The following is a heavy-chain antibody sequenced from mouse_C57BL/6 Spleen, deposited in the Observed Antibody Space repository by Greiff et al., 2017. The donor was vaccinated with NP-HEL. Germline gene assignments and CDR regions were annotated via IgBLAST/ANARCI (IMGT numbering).Heavy chain of an antibody. CDR1: GYSFTGYY. CDR3: ARSIYYYGSSYFYAMDY. J-gene: IGHJ4*01. V-gene: IGHV1-42*01. Sequence: EVKLMESGPELVKPGASVKISCKASGYSFTGYYMNWVKQSPEKSLEWIGEINPSTGGTTYNQKFKAKATLTVDKSSSTAYMQLKSLTSEDSAVYYCARSIYYYGSSYFYAMDYWGQGTSVTVSS. D-gene: IGHD1-1*01. CDR2: INPSTGGT.